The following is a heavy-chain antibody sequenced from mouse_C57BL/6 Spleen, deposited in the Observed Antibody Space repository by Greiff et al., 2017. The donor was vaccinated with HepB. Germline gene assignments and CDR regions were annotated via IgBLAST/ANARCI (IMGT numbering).Heavy chain of an antibody. D-gene: IGHD2-14*01. J-gene: IGHJ2*01. CDR3: ARWGEGTSDY. CDR1: GYTFTDYY. V-gene: IGHV1-26*01. CDR2: INPNNGGT. Sequence: EVQLKQSGPELVKPGASVKISCKASGYTFTDYYMNWVKQSHGKSLEWIGDINPNNGGTSYNQTFKGKATLTVDKSSSTAYMELRSRTSEDCAVYYCARWGEGTSDYWGQGTTLTVSS.